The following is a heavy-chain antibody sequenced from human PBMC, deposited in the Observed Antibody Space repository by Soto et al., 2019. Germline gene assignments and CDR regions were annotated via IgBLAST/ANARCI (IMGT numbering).Heavy chain of an antibody. CDR2: IKEDGSET. CDR3: ARDRGPNTFDY. Sequence: EVQLVESGGGLVQPGGSLRLSCAASGFTFSTSWMTWVRQAPGKGLEWVANIKEDGSETYYLDSVKGRFTVSKDNATNSLYLQMNSLRAEDTAVYYCARDRGPNTFDYWGQGTLVTVSS. CDR1: GFTFSTSW. V-gene: IGHV3-7*01. J-gene: IGHJ4*02.